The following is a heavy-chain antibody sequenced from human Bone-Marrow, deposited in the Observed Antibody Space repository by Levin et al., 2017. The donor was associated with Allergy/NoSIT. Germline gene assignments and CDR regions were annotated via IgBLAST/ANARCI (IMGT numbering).Heavy chain of an antibody. CDR3: AKDGLEWLLFDAFDI. V-gene: IGHV3-23*01. J-gene: IGHJ3*02. D-gene: IGHD3-3*01. CDR1: GFTFSSFA. CDR2: VSGSGGST. Sequence: PGGSLRLSCAASGFTFSSFAMSWVRQAPGKGLEWVSGVSGSGGSTYYADSVKGRFTISRDNSKNTLYLQMDSLRAEDTAVYYCAKDGLEWLLFDAFDIWGQGTMVTVSS.